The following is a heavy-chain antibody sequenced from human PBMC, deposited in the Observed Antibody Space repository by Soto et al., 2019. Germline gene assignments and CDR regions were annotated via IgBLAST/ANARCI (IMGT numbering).Heavy chain of an antibody. CDR3: AGREFASSSFHYYYYAVDV. CDR2: INHSGST. D-gene: IGHD6-6*01. V-gene: IGHV4-34*01. J-gene: IGHJ6*02. Sequence: TSETLSLTCAVYGGSFSDYFWTWIRQPPGKGLEWIGEINHSGSTNFNPSLKSRVAISADTSRNQFSLRVTSVTAADTAVYYCAGREFASSSFHYYYYAVDVWGRGILVTVSS. CDR1: GGSFSDYF.